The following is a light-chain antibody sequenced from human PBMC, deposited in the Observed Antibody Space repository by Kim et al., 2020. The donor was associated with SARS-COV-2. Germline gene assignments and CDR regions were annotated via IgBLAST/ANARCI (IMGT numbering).Light chain of an antibody. CDR2: VGTGGIVG. CDR3: GADHGSGSNFVKV. CDR1: SGYSNYK. V-gene: IGLV9-49*01. J-gene: IGLJ1*01. Sequence: QPVLTQPPSASAYLGDSVTLTCTLNSGYSNYKVDWYQQRPGKGPRFVMRVGTGGIVGSKGDGIPDRFSVLGSGLNRYLTIKNIQEEDESDYHCGADHGSGSNFVKVFGTGTKLTVL.